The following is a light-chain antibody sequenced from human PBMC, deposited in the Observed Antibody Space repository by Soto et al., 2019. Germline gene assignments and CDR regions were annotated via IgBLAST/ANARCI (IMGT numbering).Light chain of an antibody. V-gene: IGLV2-8*01. J-gene: IGLJ3*02. CDR2: EVS. CDR1: SSDVGGYKY. CDR3: SSYAGSYNWV. Sequence: QSALTQPPSASGSPGQSVTISCTGTSSDVGGYKYVSWYQQHPGKTHKLLIYEVSKRPSGVPDRFSGSKSGNTASLTVSGLQAADEADSYCSSYAGSYNWVFGGGTQLTVL.